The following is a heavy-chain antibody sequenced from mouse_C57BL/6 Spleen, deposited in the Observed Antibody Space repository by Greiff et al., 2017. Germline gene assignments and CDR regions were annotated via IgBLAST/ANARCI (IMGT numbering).Heavy chain of an antibody. CDR1: GYTFTDYY. CDR2: INPNNGGT. J-gene: IGHJ2*01. V-gene: IGHV1-26*01. Sequence: VQLQQSGPELVKPGASVKISCKASGYTFTDYYMNWVKQSHGQSLEWIGDINPNNGGTSYNQKFKGKATLTVDKSSSTAYMELRSLTSEDSAVYYCASGYYGSPSDYWGQGTTLTVSS. D-gene: IGHD1-1*01. CDR3: ASGYYGSPSDY.